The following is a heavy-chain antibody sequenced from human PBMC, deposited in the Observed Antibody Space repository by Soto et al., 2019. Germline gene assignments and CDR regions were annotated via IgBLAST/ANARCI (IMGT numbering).Heavy chain of an antibody. D-gene: IGHD3-22*01. V-gene: IGHV3-53*01. CDR1: GFTVRSNY. CDR2: SYSGGSR. CDR3: AGDNDGSSGYLRMDV. J-gene: IGHJ6*04. Sequence: GGSLRLSCAASGFTVRSNYMSWVRQAPGKGLELVSVSYSGGSRYYADSVKGRFTISRDNSKKPLYLQMNSLRAEDTAVYYCAGDNDGSSGYLRMDVWGEGTKVTVSS.